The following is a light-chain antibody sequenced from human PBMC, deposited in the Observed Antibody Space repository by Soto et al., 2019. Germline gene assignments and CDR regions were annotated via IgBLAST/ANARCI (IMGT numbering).Light chain of an antibody. CDR3: HQYAVSPLT. Sequence: EIVLTQSPGPLSLSPGESATLSCRASQRVGRYYLAWFQHKPDQAPRLLIYDASNRATGVPDRFSGSGSGPDFTLSVTRLEPEDFAVYYCHQYAVSPLTFGGGTTV. CDR2: DAS. V-gene: IGKV3-20*01. J-gene: IGKJ4*01. CDR1: QRVGRYY.